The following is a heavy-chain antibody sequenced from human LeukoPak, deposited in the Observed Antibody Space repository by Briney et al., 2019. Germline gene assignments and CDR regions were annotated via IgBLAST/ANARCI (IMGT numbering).Heavy chain of an antibody. CDR2: INPNSGDT. V-gene: IGHV1-2*02. CDR3: ATAQDGGRSTSCFDY. Sequence: GASVKVSCKASGYTFTGYYMHLLRQAPGQGLEWLGWINPNSGDTNYAQKFQGRVTVTRDTSITTAYMELSRLTSDDTTVYYCATAQDGGRSTSCFDYWGQGTLVTVSS. CDR1: GYTFTGYY. J-gene: IGHJ4*02. D-gene: IGHD2-2*01.